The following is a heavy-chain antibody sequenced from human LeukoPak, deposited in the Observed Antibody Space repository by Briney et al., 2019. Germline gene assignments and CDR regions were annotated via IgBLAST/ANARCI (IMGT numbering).Heavy chain of an antibody. J-gene: IGHJ4*02. Sequence: GGSLRLSCAASGFTFSSYSMNWVRQAPGKGLEWVSGISWNSGSIGYADSVKGRFTISRDNAKNSLYLQMNSLKAEDTALYYCAKDSGIAVGRGYFDYWGQGTLVTVSS. V-gene: IGHV3-9*01. CDR3: AKDSGIAVGRGYFDY. D-gene: IGHD6-19*01. CDR2: ISWNSGSI. CDR1: GFTFSSYS.